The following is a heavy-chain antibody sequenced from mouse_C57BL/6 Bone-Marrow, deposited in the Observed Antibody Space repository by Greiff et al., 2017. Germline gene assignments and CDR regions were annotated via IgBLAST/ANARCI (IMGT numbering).Heavy chain of an antibody. D-gene: IGHD1-1*01. J-gene: IGHJ2*01. Sequence: EVKLMESGPGLAKPSQTLSLTCSVTGYSITSDYWNWIRKFPGNKLEYMGYISYSGSTYYNPSLKSRISITRDTSKNQYYLQLNSVTTEDTATYYCARYPLYYGSSYVRGYFDYWGQGTTLTVSS. V-gene: IGHV3-8*01. CDR1: GYSITSDY. CDR3: ARYPLYYGSSYVRGYFDY. CDR2: ISYSGST.